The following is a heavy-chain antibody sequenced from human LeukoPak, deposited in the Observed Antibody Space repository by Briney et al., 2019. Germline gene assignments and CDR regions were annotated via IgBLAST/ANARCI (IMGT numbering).Heavy chain of an antibody. Sequence: GGSLRLSCAASGFTFSSYSMNWVRQAPGKGLGWVSSISSSSSYIYYADSVKGRFTISRDNAKNSLYLQMNSLRAEDTAVYYCARPQGYYAANFDYWGQGTLVTVSS. CDR1: GFTFSSYS. D-gene: IGHD3-22*01. V-gene: IGHV3-21*01. CDR3: ARPQGYYAANFDY. J-gene: IGHJ4*02. CDR2: ISSSSSYI.